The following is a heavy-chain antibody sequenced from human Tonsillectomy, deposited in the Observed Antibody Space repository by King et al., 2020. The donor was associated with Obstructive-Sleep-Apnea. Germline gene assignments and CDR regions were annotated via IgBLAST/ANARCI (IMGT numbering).Heavy chain of an antibody. J-gene: IGHJ4*02. CDR3: ATERLGDCTSTYCGGIHY. D-gene: IGHD2-2*01. V-gene: IGHV3-33*01. CDR2: IWSDGTNK. CDR1: GFTFSSFG. Sequence: VQLVESGGGVVPPGRSLRLSCAASGFTFSSFGMNWVRQAPGKGLEWVAVIWSDGTNKYYADSVRGRFTISRDPSKNTPYLQMNSLRAEDTAVYYGATERLGDCTSTYCGGIHYWGQGTLVTVSP.